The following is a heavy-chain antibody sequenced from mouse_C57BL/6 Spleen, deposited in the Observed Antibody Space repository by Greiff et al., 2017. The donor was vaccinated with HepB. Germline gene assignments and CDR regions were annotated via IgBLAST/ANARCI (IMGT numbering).Heavy chain of an antibody. V-gene: IGHV1-80*01. CDR3: ARSTGITKIYWYFDV. CDR2: IYPGDGDT. CDR1: GYAFSSYW. Sequence: QVQLQQSGAELVKPGASVKISCKASGYAFSSYWMNWVKQRPGKGLELIGQIYPGDGDTNYNGKFKGKATLTADKSSSTAYMQLSSLTSEDSAVYFCARSTGITKIYWYFDVWGTGTTVTVSS. D-gene: IGHD2-4*01. J-gene: IGHJ1*03.